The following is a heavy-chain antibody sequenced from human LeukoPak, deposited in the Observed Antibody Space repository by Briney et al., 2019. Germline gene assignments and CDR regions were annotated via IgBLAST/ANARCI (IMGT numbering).Heavy chain of an antibody. V-gene: IGHV3-73*01. CDR2: IRSKANSYAT. D-gene: IGHD1-26*01. Sequence: PGGSLRLSCAASGFTFSGSAIHWVRQASGKGLEWVGRIRSKANSYATAYAASVKGRFTISRDDSKNTAYLQMDSLKTEDTAVYYCSKWRELNPTEDALDIWGQGIMVTVSS. J-gene: IGHJ3*02. CDR3: SKWRELNPTEDALDI. CDR1: GFTFSGSA.